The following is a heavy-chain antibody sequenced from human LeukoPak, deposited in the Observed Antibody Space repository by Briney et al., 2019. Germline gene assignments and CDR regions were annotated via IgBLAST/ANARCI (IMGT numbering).Heavy chain of an antibody. CDR2: IYYSGST. D-gene: IGHD2-2*01. Sequence: SETLSLTCTVSGGSLSSSSYYWGWIRQPPGKGLEWIGSIYYSGSTYYNPSLKSRVTISVDTSKNQFSLKLSSVTAADTAVYYCARRGVVPAAYPDYWGQGTLVTVSS. V-gene: IGHV4-39*01. J-gene: IGHJ4*02. CDR1: GGSLSSSSYY. CDR3: ARRGVVPAAYPDY.